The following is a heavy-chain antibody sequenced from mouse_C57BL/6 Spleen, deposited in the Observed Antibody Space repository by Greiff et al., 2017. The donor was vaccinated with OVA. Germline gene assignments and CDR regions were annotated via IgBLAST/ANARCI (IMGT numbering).Heavy chain of an antibody. CDR3: VRRGDEDWYFDV. Sequence: EVQGVESGGGLVQPKGSLKLSCAASGFTFNTYAMHWVRQAPGKGLEWVARIRSKSSNYATYYADSVKDRFTISRDDSQSMLYLQMNNLRTEDTAMYYCVRRGDEDWYFDVWGTGTTVTVSS. CDR2: IRSKSSNYAT. D-gene: IGHD3-3*01. J-gene: IGHJ1*03. CDR1: GFTFNTYA. V-gene: IGHV10-3*01.